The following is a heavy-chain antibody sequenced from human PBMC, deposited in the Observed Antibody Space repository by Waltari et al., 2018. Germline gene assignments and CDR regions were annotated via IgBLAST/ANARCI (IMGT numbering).Heavy chain of an antibody. CDR3: ATHSSGWSNDAFDI. J-gene: IGHJ3*02. CDR2: IYYSGST. V-gene: IGHV4-59*08. Sequence: QVQLQESGPGLVKPSETLSLTCTVPGGSISSYYWSWIRQPPGKGLEWIGYIYYSGSTNYNPSLKSRVTISVDTSKNQFSLKLSSVTAADTAVYYCATHSSGWSNDAFDIWGQGTMVTVSS. CDR1: GGSISSYY. D-gene: IGHD6-19*01.